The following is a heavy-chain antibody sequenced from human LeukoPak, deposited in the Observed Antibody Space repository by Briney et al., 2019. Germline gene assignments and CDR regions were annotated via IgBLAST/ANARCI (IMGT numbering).Heavy chain of an antibody. Sequence: GGSLTLPRTASGFTFGDYAMRWVRQATGKGLEWVGFIRSKAYGGTTDYAASVKGRFTISRDDSKSIAYLQMNSLKTEDTAVYYCTRAYYYDSSGYYYPRYFDYWGQGTLVTVSS. CDR3: TRAYYYDSSGYYYPRYFDY. J-gene: IGHJ4*02. CDR1: GFTFGDYA. D-gene: IGHD3-22*01. CDR2: IRSKAYGGTT. V-gene: IGHV3-49*04.